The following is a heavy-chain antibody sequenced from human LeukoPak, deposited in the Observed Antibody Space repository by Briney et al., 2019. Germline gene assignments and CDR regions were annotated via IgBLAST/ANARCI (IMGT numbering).Heavy chain of an antibody. CDR2: MNPNSGNT. Sequence: ASVKVSCKASGYTFTSYDINWVRQATGQGLEWMGWMNPNSGNTGYAQKFQGRVTITRNTSISTACMELSSLRSEDTAVYYCARDIRGYSGNWFDPWGQGTLVTVSS. CDR1: GYTFTSYD. J-gene: IGHJ5*02. D-gene: IGHD5-12*01. V-gene: IGHV1-8*03. CDR3: ARDIRGYSGNWFDP.